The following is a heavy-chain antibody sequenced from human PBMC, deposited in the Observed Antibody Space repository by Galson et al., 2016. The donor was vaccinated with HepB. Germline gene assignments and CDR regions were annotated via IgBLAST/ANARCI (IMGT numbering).Heavy chain of an antibody. CDR3: AKDLLERREYFYGMDV. CDR2: LWYDGSNE. J-gene: IGHJ6*02. Sequence: SLRLSCAASGFTFSNYGMHWVRQRPGKGLEWVAGLWYDGSNEHYEDSVKGRFTISRDNSKNTLYLQMNSLTAEDTAVYHCAKDLLERREYFYGMDVWGQGTTVIVSS. D-gene: IGHD1-1*01. CDR1: GFTFSNYG. V-gene: IGHV3-33*03.